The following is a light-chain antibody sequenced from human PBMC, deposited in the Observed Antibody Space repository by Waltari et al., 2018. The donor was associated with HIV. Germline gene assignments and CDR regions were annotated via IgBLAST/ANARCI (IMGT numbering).Light chain of an antibody. CDR1: QSVNTY. CDR2: DVS. Sequence: EIVLTQSPGTLSLSPGERDTLSCRASQSVNTYLGWYQQKPGQPPRLLMYDVSKRAAGIPARFSGSGSGTDFSLTINNLKPEDSAVYYCQHRVSWPATFGGGTKVQIK. CDR3: QHRVSWPAT. V-gene: IGKV3-11*01. J-gene: IGKJ4*01.